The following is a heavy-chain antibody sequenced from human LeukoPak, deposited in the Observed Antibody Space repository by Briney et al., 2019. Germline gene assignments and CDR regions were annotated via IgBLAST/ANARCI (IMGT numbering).Heavy chain of an antibody. CDR3: ARVRSDYDSSGVFDY. D-gene: IGHD3-22*01. Sequence: ASVKASCKASGGTFSSYAISWVRQAPGQGLEWMGGTIPIFGTANYAQKFQGRVTITADESTSTAYMELSSLRSEDTAVYYCARVRSDYDSSGVFDYWGQGTLVTVSS. V-gene: IGHV1-69*13. CDR2: TIPIFGTA. J-gene: IGHJ4*02. CDR1: GGTFSSYA.